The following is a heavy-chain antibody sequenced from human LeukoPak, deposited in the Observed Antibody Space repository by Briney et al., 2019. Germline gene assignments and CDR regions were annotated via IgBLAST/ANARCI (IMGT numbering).Heavy chain of an antibody. Sequence: PSETLSLTCTVSGGSITSSSYYWSWIRQPPGKGLEWIGYIYYSGSTNYNPSLKSRVTISVDTSKNQFSLKLSSVTAADTAVYYCARVTGTTVVTPEFDYWGQGTLVTVSS. CDR2: IYYSGST. V-gene: IGHV4-61*01. CDR3: ARVTGTTVVTPEFDY. D-gene: IGHD4-23*01. J-gene: IGHJ4*02. CDR1: GGSITSSSYY.